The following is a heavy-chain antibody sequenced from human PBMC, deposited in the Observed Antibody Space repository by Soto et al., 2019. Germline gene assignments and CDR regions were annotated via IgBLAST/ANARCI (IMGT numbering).Heavy chain of an antibody. CDR1: GFTFSSYG. D-gene: IGHD2-8*01. J-gene: IGHJ4*02. CDR2: ISYNGSNK. V-gene: IGHV3-30*18. Sequence: PGGSLRLSCAASGFTFSSYGMHWVRQAPGKGLEWVAVISYNGSNKYYADSVKGRFTISRDNSKNTLYLQMNSLRAEDTAVYYCAKDMGPYCNNGVCPFDYWGQGTLVTVSS. CDR3: AKDMGPYCNNGVCPFDY.